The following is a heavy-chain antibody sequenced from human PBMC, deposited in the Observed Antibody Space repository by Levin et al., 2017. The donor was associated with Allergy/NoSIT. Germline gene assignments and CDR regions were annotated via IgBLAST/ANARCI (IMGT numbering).Heavy chain of an antibody. CDR3: APGVQGVIVD. CDR1: GGSFSGYY. D-gene: IGHD3-10*01. CDR2: INHSGST. J-gene: IGHJ4*02. Sequence: PSETLSLTCAVYGGSFSGYYWSWIRQPPGKGLEWIGEINHSGSTNYNPSLKSRVTISVDTSKNQFSLKLSSVTAADTAVYYCAPGVQGVIVDWGQGTLVTVSS. V-gene: IGHV4-34*01.